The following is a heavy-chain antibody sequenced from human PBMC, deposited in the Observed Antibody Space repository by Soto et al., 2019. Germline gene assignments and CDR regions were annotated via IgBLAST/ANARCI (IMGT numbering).Heavy chain of an antibody. Sequence: QVQLVQSGAEVKKPGSSVKVSCKASGGTFSCYAISWVRQAPGQGLEWMGGIIPIFGTANYAQKFQGRVTITADESTSTAYMELSSLRSEDTAVYYCQADHSKGWYFDYWGQGTLVTVSS. J-gene: IGHJ4*02. D-gene: IGHD2-15*01. V-gene: IGHV1-69*12. CDR1: GGTFSCYA. CDR3: QADHSKGWYFDY. CDR2: IIPIFGTA.